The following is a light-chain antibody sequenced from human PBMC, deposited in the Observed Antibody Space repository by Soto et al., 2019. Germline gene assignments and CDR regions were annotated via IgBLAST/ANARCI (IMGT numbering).Light chain of an antibody. CDR3: QHYNSYSEA. CDR2: AAS. CDR1: QSITTY. J-gene: IGKJ1*01. V-gene: IGKV1-16*01. Sequence: DIQMTQSPSSLSAYVGDRVTITCRASQSITTYLNWYRQKPGKAPKLLIYAASSLQSGVPSRFSGSGSGTEFTLTISSLQPDDFATYYCQHYNSYSEAFGQGTKV.